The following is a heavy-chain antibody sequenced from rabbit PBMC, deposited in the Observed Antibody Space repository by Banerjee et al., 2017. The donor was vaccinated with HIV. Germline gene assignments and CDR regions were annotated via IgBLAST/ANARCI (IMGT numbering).Heavy chain of an antibody. CDR2: IDPVFGSI. J-gene: IGHJ4*01. CDR3: ARGAL. CDR1: GFDFSSYY. Sequence: QLKETGGGLVQPGGSLTLSCKASGFDFSSYYMSWVRQAPGKGLEWIGYIDPVFGSIHYASWVNGRFTISDHNAQNTLYLQLNSLTAADTATYFCARGALWGQGTLVTDS. V-gene: IGHV1S7*01.